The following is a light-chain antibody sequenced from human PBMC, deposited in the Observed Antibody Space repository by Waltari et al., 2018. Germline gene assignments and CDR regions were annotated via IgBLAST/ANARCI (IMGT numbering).Light chain of an antibody. CDR3: QTGGHGTWV. V-gene: IGLV4-69*01. CDR1: SGHSSNI. J-gene: IGLJ3*02. CDR2: VNSEGSH. Sequence: QLVLTQSPSASASLGASVKLTCTLSSGHSSNIIAWHQQQPEKGPRYLLKVNSEGSHSKGDGIPDRFSGSSSGAERYLTIANLQSEDEADYFCQTGGHGTWVFGGGTKLTVL.